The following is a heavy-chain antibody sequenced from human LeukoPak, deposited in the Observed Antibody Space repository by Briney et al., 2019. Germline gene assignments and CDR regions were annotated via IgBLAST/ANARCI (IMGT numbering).Heavy chain of an antibody. J-gene: IGHJ2*01. CDR2: ISYDGSNK. D-gene: IGHD3-22*01. CDR1: GFTFSSYA. V-gene: IGHV3-30-3*01. Sequence: GGSLRLSCAASGFTFSSYAMHWVRQAPGKGLEWVAVISYDGSNKYYADSVKGRFTISRDNSKNSLYLQMNSLRAEDTALYYCAKDRNYDSSGSFDLWGRGTLVTVSS. CDR3: AKDRNYDSSGSFDL.